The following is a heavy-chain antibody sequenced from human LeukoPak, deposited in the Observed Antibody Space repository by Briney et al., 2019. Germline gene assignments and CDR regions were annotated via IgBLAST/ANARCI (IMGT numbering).Heavy chain of an antibody. CDR3: ARGGRNRGYDFWSGYPGY. CDR2: INPNSGGT. D-gene: IGHD3-3*01. J-gene: IGHJ4*02. Sequence: GASVKVSCKASGYTFTGYYMHWVRQAPGQGLEWMGWINPNSGGTNYTQKFRGRVTMTRDTSISTAYMELSRLRSDDTAVYYCARGGRNRGYDFWSGYPGYWGQGTLVTVSS. V-gene: IGHV1-2*02. CDR1: GYTFTGYY.